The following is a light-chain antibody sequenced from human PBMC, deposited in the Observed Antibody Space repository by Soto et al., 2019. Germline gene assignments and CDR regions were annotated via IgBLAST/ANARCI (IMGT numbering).Light chain of an antibody. CDR1: QNVTSN. Sequence: EIVMAQSPATLSMSPGERVTLSCRASQNVTSNLAWYQQKPGQAPRLLIYRASTRATDIADRFSGSGSGTEFTLTIGGLQSEDFAVYYCQQYNNWPPITFGQGTRLEIK. CDR2: RAS. V-gene: IGKV3-15*01. J-gene: IGKJ5*01. CDR3: QQYNNWPPIT.